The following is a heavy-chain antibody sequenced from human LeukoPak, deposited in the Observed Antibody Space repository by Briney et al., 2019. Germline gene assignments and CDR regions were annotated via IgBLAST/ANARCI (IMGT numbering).Heavy chain of an antibody. CDR2: IIPIFGTA. D-gene: IGHD2-2*01. CDR3: ARVKVPATEPFDY. CDR1: GGTFSSYA. J-gene: IGHJ4*02. Sequence: SVKVSCKASGGTFSSYAISWVRQAPGQGLEWMGGIIPIFGTANYAQKFQGRVTITADTSTSTAYMELRSLRSDDTAVYYCARVKVPATEPFDYWGQGTLVTVSS. V-gene: IGHV1-69*06.